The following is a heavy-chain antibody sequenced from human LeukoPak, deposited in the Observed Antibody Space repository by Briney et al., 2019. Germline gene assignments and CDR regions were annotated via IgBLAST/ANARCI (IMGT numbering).Heavy chain of an antibody. Sequence: SETLSLTCAVSSGSISSSNWWSWIRQPPGKGLEWIGSIYDSGSTYYNPSLKSRVTISVDTSKNQFSLKLNSVTAADTAVYYCARHYGPWGQGTLVTVSS. J-gene: IGHJ5*02. CDR1: SGSISSSNW. CDR3: ARHYGP. V-gene: IGHV4-39*01. D-gene: IGHD3-10*01. CDR2: IYDSGST.